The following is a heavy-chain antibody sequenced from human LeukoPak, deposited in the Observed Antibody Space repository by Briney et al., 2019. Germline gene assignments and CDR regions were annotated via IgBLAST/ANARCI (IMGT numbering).Heavy chain of an antibody. CDR2: ISSRGSTI. J-gene: IGHJ4*02. Sequence: GGSLRLSCAASGFTVSSNYMSWFRQAPGKGLEWISHISSRGSTIYYADSVKGRLTISRDNAKKSLYLEMNSLRAEDTAVYYCTKEIVVVTAGAKYYFDYWGQGTLVTVSS. V-gene: IGHV3-11*04. D-gene: IGHD2-21*02. CDR3: TKEIVVVTAGAKYYFDY. CDR1: GFTVSSNY.